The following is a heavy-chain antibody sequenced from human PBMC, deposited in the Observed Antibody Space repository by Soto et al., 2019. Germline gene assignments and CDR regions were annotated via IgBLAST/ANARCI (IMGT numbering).Heavy chain of an antibody. Sequence: QLRLQESGPGLVKPSETLSLTCTVSGGSISSSSYYWGWIRQPPGKGLEWIGSIYYSGSTYYNPSLKSRVTISVDTSKNQFSLKLSSVTAADTAVYYCASLRVVAATLGWGYWGQGTLVTVSS. D-gene: IGHD2-15*01. CDR2: IYYSGST. CDR1: GGSISSSSYY. CDR3: ASLRVVAATLGWGY. V-gene: IGHV4-39*01. J-gene: IGHJ4*02.